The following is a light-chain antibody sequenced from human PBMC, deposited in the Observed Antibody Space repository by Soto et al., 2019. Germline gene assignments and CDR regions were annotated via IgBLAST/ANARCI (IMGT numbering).Light chain of an antibody. J-gene: IGKJ1*01. Sequence: DIQLTQSPSTLSASVGDRVTVTCRASQSISSWLAWYQQKAGKAPKLLIYKASALESGVPSRFRGSGSGTEFTLTISRLEPEDFETYYCQHYDTYPWTFGQGTKVDIK. CDR1: QSISSW. V-gene: IGKV1-5*03. CDR3: QHYDTYPWT. CDR2: KAS.